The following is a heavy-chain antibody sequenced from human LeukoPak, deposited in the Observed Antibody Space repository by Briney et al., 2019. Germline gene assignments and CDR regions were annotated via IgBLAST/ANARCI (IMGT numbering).Heavy chain of an antibody. J-gene: IGHJ4*02. CDR3: AREDVDTAMVLDY. CDR2: IYTSGST. Sequence: SQTLSLTGTVSGGSISSGSYYWSWIRQPAGKGLEWIGRIYTSGSTNYNPSLKSRVTISVDTSKNQFSLKLSSVTAADTAVYYCAREDVDTAMVLDYWGQGTLVTVSS. D-gene: IGHD5-18*01. CDR1: GGSISSGSYY. V-gene: IGHV4-61*02.